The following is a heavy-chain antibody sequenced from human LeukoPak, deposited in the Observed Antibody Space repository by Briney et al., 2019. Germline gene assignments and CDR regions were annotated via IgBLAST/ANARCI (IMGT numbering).Heavy chain of an antibody. D-gene: IGHD3-9*01. CDR2: ISYDGSNK. CDR1: GFPFSSYG. CDR3: AKVGDILTGYYHNYYYGMDV. Sequence: GGSLRLSCAASGFPFSSYGMHWVRQAPGKGLEWVAVISYDGSNKYYADSVKGRFTISRDNSKNTLYLQMNSLRAEDTAVYYCAKVGDILTGYYHNYYYGMDVWGQGTTVTVSS. J-gene: IGHJ6*02. V-gene: IGHV3-30*18.